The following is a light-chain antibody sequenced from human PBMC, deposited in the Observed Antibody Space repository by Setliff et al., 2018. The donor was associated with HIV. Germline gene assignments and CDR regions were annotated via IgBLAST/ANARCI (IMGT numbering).Light chain of an antibody. CDR2: GSR. J-gene: IGLJ1*01. Sequence: QSVLAQPPSVSGAPGQRVTISCTGNSSNIGAGYDVHWYQHLPGRDPKLLIYGSRHRPSGVPDRFSGSRSGTSASLAITGLQAEDEADYYCCSYAGSSTYVFGTGTKV. CDR1: SSNIGAGYD. V-gene: IGLV1-40*01. CDR3: CSYAGSSTYV.